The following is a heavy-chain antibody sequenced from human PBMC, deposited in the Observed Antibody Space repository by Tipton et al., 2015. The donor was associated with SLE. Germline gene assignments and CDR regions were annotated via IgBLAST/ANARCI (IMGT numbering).Heavy chain of an antibody. CDR2: IYYSGST. J-gene: IGHJ4*02. D-gene: IGHD3-16*01. CDR1: GGSISSSY. Sequence: TLSLTCTVSGGSISSSYWGWIRQPPGKGLEWIGSIYYSGSTYYNPSLKSRVTISVDTSKNQFSLKLSSVTAADTAVYYCARQDSNGGYDYWGQGTLVTVSS. CDR3: ARQDSNGGYDY. V-gene: IGHV4-39*01.